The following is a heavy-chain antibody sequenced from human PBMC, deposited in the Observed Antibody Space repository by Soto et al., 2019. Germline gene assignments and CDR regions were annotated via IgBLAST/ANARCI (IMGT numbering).Heavy chain of an antibody. V-gene: IGHV4-39*01. CDR1: GGSISSYY. CDR2: IYYSGST. Sequence: SETLSLTCTVSGGSISSYYCCWIRQPPGKGLEWIGSIYYSGSTYYNPSLKSRVTISVDTSKNQFSLKLSSVTAADTAVYYCATSYENWFDPWGQGTLVTVSS. CDR3: ATSYENWFDP. D-gene: IGHD5-12*01. J-gene: IGHJ5*02.